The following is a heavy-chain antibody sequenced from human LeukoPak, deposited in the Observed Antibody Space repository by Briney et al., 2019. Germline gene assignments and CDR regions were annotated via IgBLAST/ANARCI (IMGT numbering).Heavy chain of an antibody. CDR3: ASTIVAGTEYYFDY. CDR1: GGSISSYY. Sequence: SETLSLTCTVSGGSISSYYWSWIRQPPGKRLEWIGYIYYSGSTNYNPSLKSRVTISVDTSKNQFSLKLSSVTAADTAVYYCASTIVAGTEYYFDYWGQGTLVTVSS. D-gene: IGHD6-19*01. CDR2: IYYSGST. J-gene: IGHJ4*02. V-gene: IGHV4-59*01.